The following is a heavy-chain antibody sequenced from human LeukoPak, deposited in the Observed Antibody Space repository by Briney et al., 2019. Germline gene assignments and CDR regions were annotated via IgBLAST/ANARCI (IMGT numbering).Heavy chain of an antibody. CDR2: IYTSGST. V-gene: IGHV4-4*08. CDR1: GGSISSYY. D-gene: IGHD3-22*01. J-gene: IGHJ4*02. Sequence: SETLSLTCTVSGGSISSYYWSWIRQPPGKGLEWIGYIYTSGSTNYNPSLKSRVTMSVDTSKNQFSLKLSSVTAADTAVYYCARDRYYYDSSGPYYFDYWGQGTLVTVSS. CDR3: ARDRYYYDSSGPYYFDY.